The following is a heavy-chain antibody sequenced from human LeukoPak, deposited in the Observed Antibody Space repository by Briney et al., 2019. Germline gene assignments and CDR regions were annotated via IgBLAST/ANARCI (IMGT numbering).Heavy chain of an antibody. J-gene: IGHJ4*02. D-gene: IGHD3-22*01. CDR2: ISGSGGST. V-gene: IGHV3-23*01. CDR1: GFTFSSYA. Sequence: GGSLRLSCAASGFTFSSYAMSWVRQAPGKGLEWVSAISGSGGSTYYADSVKGRFTISRDNAKNTLYLQMNSLRAEDTAVYYCARGYSSGPLFDYWGQGTLVIVSS. CDR3: ARGYSSGPLFDY.